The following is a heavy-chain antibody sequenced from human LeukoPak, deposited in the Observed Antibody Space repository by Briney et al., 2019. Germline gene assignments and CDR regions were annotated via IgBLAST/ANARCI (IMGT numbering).Heavy chain of an antibody. D-gene: IGHD2-2*01. V-gene: IGHV3-21*01. CDR3: ARDLYCSTTRCTDAFDI. J-gene: IGHJ3*02. Sequence: PGGSLRLSCAASGFTFSTYTMNWVRQAPGKGLEWVSSISYSSFYIYYADSVKGRFTISRDNAKNALYLQMSSLRAEDTAVYYCARDLYCSTTRCTDAFDIWGQGTKVTASS. CDR2: ISYSSFYI. CDR1: GFTFSTYT.